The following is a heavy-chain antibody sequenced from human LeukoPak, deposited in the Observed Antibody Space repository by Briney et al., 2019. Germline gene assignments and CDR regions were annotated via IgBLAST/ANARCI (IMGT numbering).Heavy chain of an antibody. Sequence: GGSLRLSCAASGFTVSSNYMSWVRQAPGKGLEWVSVIYSGGSTYYADSVKGRFTISRDNSKNTLYLQMNSLRAEDTAVYYCAREVRDIVVVPAATLYYYYYMDVWGKGTTVTVSS. J-gene: IGHJ6*03. CDR2: IYSGGST. V-gene: IGHV3-53*01. CDR1: GFTVSSNY. D-gene: IGHD2-2*01. CDR3: AREVRDIVVVPAATLYYYYYMDV.